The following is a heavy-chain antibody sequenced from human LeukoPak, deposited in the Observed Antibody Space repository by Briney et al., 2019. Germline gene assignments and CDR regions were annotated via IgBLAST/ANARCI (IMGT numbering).Heavy chain of an antibody. V-gene: IGHV5-51*01. CDR3: VRQSRDGYRQFDY. J-gene: IGHJ4*02. CDR1: GYSFTNYW. CDR2: IYPGDSDT. Sequence: GESLKISCKGSGYSFTNYWIGWVRQMPGKGLEWMGIIYPGDSDTRYSPSFQGQVTISADKSITTAYLRWSSLKASDTAMYFCVRQSRDGYRQFDYWGQGTLVTVSS. D-gene: IGHD5-24*01.